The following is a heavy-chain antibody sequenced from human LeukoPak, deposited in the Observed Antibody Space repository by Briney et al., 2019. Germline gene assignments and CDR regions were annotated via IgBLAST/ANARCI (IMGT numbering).Heavy chain of an antibody. J-gene: IGHJ3*01. D-gene: IGHD3-16*01. V-gene: IGHV4-4*08. CDR3: ARDDYGVFDAFDV. CDR1: GGSITSHF. CDR2: VSKSGST. Sequence: WETLSLTCTVSGGSITSHFWTWIRQAPGKGLEWVGYVSKSGSTNYNPSLQSRITISVDTSKNQFFLKLTSMTAADTAVYFCARDDYGVFDAFDVWGQGTVVTVSS.